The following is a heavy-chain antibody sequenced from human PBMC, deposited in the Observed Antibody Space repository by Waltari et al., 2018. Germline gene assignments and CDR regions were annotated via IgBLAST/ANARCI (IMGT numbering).Heavy chain of an antibody. Sequence: QVQLQESGPGLVKPSETLSLTCTVSGGSISSYYWSWIRQPAGKGLEWIGRIYTSGSTNYNPSLKSRVTMSVDTSKNQFSLKLSSVTAADTAVYYCAGSSVGPAAENWFDPWGQGTLVTVSS. CDR3: AGSSVGPAAENWFDP. D-gene: IGHD2-2*01. CDR1: GGSISSYY. J-gene: IGHJ5*02. CDR2: IYTSGST. V-gene: IGHV4-4*07.